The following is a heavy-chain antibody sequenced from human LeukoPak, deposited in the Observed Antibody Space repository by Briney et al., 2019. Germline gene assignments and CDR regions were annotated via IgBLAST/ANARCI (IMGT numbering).Heavy chain of an antibody. V-gene: IGHV4-59*01. D-gene: IGHD2-15*01. Sequence: SETLSLTCTVSGGSINSYYWSWIRQPPGKGLEWIGYIFYSGSTNYNPSLQSRVTISVDTSRNQFSLNLSSVTAADTAVYYCARSVGAWDAYDIWGLGTMVTVSS. CDR3: ARSVGAWDAYDI. J-gene: IGHJ3*02. CDR2: IFYSGST. CDR1: GGSINSYY.